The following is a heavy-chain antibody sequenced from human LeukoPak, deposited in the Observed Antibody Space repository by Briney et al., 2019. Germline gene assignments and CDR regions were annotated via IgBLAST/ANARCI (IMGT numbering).Heavy chain of an antibody. CDR2: ISSSSSTI. D-gene: IGHD6-13*01. V-gene: IGHV3-48*01. J-gene: IGHJ6*03. CDR3: ARDEISSSWYYYYYYMDV. CDR1: GFTFSSYS. Sequence: GGSLRLSCAASGFTFSSYSMNWVRQAPGKGLEWVSYISSSSSTIYYADSVKGRFTISRDNSKNTLYLQMNSLRAEDTAVYYCARDEISSSWYYYYYYMDVWGKGTTVTVSS.